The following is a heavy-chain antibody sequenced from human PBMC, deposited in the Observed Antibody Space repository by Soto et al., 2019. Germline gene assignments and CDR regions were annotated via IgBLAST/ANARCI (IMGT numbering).Heavy chain of an antibody. D-gene: IGHD5-18*01. Sequence: PAETLALTYPVSGGSISSYYWIWIRQPPGKGLEWIGYIYYSGSTNYNPSLKSRVTISVDTSKNQFSLKLSSVTAADTAVYYCARGGGYSYGVDDWGQGTLVTVSS. V-gene: IGHV4-59*01. CDR2: IYYSGST. CDR1: GGSISSYY. J-gene: IGHJ4*02. CDR3: ARGGGYSYGVDD.